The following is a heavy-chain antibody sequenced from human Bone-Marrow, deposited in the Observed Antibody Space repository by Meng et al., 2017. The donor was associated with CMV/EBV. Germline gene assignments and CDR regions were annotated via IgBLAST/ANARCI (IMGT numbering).Heavy chain of an antibody. V-gene: IGHV3-23*01. J-gene: IGHJ4*02. D-gene: IGHD6-13*01. CDR3: AKGRAAASYYFDY. CDR1: GFTFSSHS. CDR2: ISGSGGST. Sequence: GESLKISCTVSGFTFSSHSMSWVRQAPGKGLEWVSAISGSGGSTYYADSVKGRFTISRDNSKNTLYLQMNSLRAEDTAVYYCAKGRAAASYYFDYWGQGTLVTVSS.